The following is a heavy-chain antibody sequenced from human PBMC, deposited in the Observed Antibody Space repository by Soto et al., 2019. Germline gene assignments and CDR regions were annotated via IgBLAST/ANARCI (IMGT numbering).Heavy chain of an antibody. CDR2: IYTSGSN. V-gene: IGHV4-4*07. D-gene: IGHD1-1*01. Sequence: PPETLSLTCTASGGSINNYYRSWIRQPAGKGLEWIGRIYTSGSNSYNRSLKSRVMMSVDTSKKQFSLKLRSVTAADTAVYYCVRDGTKTLRDWFDPWGQGISVTVSS. CDR3: VRDGTKTLRDWFDP. J-gene: IGHJ5*02. CDR1: GGSINNYY.